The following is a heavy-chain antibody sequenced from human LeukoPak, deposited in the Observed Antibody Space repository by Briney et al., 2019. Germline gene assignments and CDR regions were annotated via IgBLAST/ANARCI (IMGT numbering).Heavy chain of an antibody. J-gene: IGHJ3*02. CDR2: INPYSAAT. Sequence: ASVKVSCKASGYTFTANYIHWVRQAPGQGLEWMGWINPYSAATNYAQKFQGGVTMTRDTSISTAYMELSSLRSDGTAVYYCARQWQLGLRGAFDIWGQGTMVTVSS. V-gene: IGHV1-2*02. CDR3: ARQWQLGLRGAFDI. CDR1: GYTFTANY. D-gene: IGHD2-15*01.